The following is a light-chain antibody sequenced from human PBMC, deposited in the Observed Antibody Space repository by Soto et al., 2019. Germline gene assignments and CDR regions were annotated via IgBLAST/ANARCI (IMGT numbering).Light chain of an antibody. Sequence: DIQMTQSPSSLSASVGDRVTITCRASQSISSYLNWYQQKPGKAPKLLIYTASRLQGGVPSRFSGSGSGTDFTLTVSSLQPEDFATYYCQQSYSIPFTFGPGTKVDIK. J-gene: IGKJ3*01. CDR3: QQSYSIPFT. CDR1: QSISSY. CDR2: TAS. V-gene: IGKV1-39*01.